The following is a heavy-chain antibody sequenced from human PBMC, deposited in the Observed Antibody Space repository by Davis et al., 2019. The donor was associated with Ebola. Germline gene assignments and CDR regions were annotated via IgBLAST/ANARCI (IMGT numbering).Heavy chain of an antibody. V-gene: IGHV1-2*06. Sequence: ASVKVSCKASEYTFTGYYMHWVRQAPGQGLEWMGRINPNSGDTNYAQKLQGRVTMTKDTSTSTAYMELNNLSSEDTAVYYCALERELLSRFDSWGQGTLVTVSS. CDR3: ALERELLSRFDS. D-gene: IGHD1-7*01. J-gene: IGHJ5*01. CDR2: INPNSGDT. CDR1: EYTFTGYY.